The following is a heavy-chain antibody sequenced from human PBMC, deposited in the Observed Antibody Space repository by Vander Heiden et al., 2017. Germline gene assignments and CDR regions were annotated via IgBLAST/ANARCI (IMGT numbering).Heavy chain of an antibody. J-gene: IGHJ5*02. D-gene: IGHD5-18*01. Sequence: EVQLLASGGGLVQPGGSLRLPCAAPGITFGSYAMSWVRQAPGKGLEWFSAISGSGGSPYYADSVKGRFTISRDNSKNSLYLQMNSLSAEDTAVYYCAKVKSAMVINWFDPWGQGTLVTVSS. CDR2: ISGSGGSP. CDR1: GITFGSYA. CDR3: AKVKSAMVINWFDP. V-gene: IGHV3-23*01.